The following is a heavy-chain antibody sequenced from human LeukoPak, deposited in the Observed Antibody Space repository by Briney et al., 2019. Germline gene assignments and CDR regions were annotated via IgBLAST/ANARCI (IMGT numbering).Heavy chain of an antibody. D-gene: IGHD5-18*01. Sequence: PSETLCLTCTASGGTTSSYDRSWIWQPPGEGLEWIGFIYYSGSTNQNPSLKSRVTMTVDTSKNQFFLRLSSVTAADTAVYYCASSSAMVTRSFDYWGQGTGTTVTS. CDR2: IYYSGST. J-gene: IGHJ4*02. CDR3: ASSSAMVTRSFDY. CDR1: GGTTSSYD. V-gene: IGHV4-59*08.